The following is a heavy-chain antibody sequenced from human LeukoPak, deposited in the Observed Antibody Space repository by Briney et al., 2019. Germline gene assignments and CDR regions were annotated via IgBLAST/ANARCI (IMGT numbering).Heavy chain of an antibody. D-gene: IGHD1-26*01. CDR2: ISSSGSTI. CDR1: GFTFSSYE. Sequence: GGSLRLSCAASGFTFSSYEMNWVRQAPGKGLEWVSYISSSGSTIYYADSVKGRFIISRDNAKNSLYLQMNSLRAEDTAVYYCAREYNGNYYRPFDYWGQGTLVTVSS. J-gene: IGHJ4*02. V-gene: IGHV3-48*03. CDR3: AREYNGNYYRPFDY.